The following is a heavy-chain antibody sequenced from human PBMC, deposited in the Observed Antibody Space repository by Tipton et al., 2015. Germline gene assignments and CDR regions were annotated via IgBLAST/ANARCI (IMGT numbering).Heavy chain of an antibody. Sequence: GSLRLSCAASGFIFSTYGMDWVRQAPGKGLEWVAGISWNGGRTGYADFVQGRFSISRDDAKNSLYLQMNSLKAEDTALYYCARDRGGFGDLLYYFDLWGQGTLVSVSS. V-gene: IGHV3-20*04. CDR1: GFIFSTYG. D-gene: IGHD3-10*01. CDR3: ARDRGGFGDLLYYFDL. J-gene: IGHJ4*02. CDR2: ISWNGGRT.